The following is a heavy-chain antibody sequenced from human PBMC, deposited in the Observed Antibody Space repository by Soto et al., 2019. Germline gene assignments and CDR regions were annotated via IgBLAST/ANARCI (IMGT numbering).Heavy chain of an antibody. CDR1: GGSISSSSYY. V-gene: IGHV4-39*01. CDR3: ARQPYYDFCSGYYYEDFYYYYYMDV. Sequence: QLQLQESGPGLVKPSETLSLTCTVSGGSISSSSYYWGWIRQPPGKGLEWIGSIYYSGSTYNNPSRKSRVTLSVDTSKSQFSLNLSSVTAAYTAVYYCARQPYYDFCSGYYYEDFYYYYYMDVWGKGTTVTVSS. D-gene: IGHD3-3*01. CDR2: IYYSGST. J-gene: IGHJ6*03.